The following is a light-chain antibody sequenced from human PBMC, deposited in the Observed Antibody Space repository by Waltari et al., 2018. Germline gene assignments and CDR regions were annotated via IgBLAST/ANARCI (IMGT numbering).Light chain of an antibody. V-gene: IGLV2-14*01. CDR2: GVS. Sequence: QSALTQPASVSGSPGQSISISCSGTSSDIGGSTYVSWYQQHPGKAPKLVIFGVSIRPSVVSPPFSGSRSGNTASLPISGLQPEDEADYYCSSYAGSYTFVFGSGTKVIVL. CDR1: SSDIGGSTY. CDR3: SSYAGSYTFV. J-gene: IGLJ1*01.